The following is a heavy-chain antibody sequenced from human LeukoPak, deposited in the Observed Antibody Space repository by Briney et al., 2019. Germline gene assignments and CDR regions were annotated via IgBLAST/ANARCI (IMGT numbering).Heavy chain of an antibody. Sequence: GGSLRLYCAASGFTFSSYAMHWVRQAPGKGLEWVAVISYDGSNKYYADSVKGRFTISRDNSKNTLYLQMNSLRAEDTAVYYCARRGTSCSTVLCYFDDWGQGTLVTVS. D-gene: IGHD2-2*02. V-gene: IGHV3-30*04. CDR3: ARRGTSCSTVLCYFDD. CDR1: GFTFSSYA. J-gene: IGHJ4*02. CDR2: ISYDGSNK.